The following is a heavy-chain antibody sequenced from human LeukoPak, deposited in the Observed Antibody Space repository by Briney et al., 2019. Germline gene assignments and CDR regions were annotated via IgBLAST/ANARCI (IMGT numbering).Heavy chain of an antibody. V-gene: IGHV3-23*01. D-gene: IGHD6-13*01. Sequence: PGGSLRLSCAASGFTFSSYSMSWVRQAPGKGLEWVSGITVTGDTYHADSLKGRFTISRDNSRNTLYLQMNSLRADDTAVYYCAKVPVWQQLVDYWGQGTLVTVSS. J-gene: IGHJ4*02. CDR1: GFTFSSYS. CDR2: ITVTGDT. CDR3: AKVPVWQQLVDY.